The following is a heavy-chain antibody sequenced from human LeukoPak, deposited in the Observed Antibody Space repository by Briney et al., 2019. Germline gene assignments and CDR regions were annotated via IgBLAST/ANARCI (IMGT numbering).Heavy chain of an antibody. CDR1: GYTFTSYA. J-gene: IGHJ4*02. D-gene: IGHD5-18*01. CDR3: ARGGYSYGYIDY. V-gene: IGHV1-3*01. CDR2: INAGNGNT. Sequence: ASVKVSCKASGYTFTSYAMHWVRQAPGQRLEWMGWINAGNGNTKYSQKFQGRVTITRDTSASTAYMELSSLRSEDMAVYYCARGGYSYGYIDYWGQGTLVTVSS.